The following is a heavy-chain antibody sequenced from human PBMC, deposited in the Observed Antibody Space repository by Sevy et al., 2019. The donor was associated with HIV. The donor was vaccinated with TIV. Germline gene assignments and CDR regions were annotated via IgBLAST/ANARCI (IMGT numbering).Heavy chain of an antibody. J-gene: IGHJ3*02. CDR2: IYYSGST. D-gene: IGHD1-26*01. V-gene: IGHV4-59*01. CDR1: GGSISGNF. Sequence: SETLSLTCSVSGGSISGNFWTWIRQPPGKGLEWIGYIYYSGSTKSNPSLKSRVSISLDTSKNQFSLRLNSVTAADTAVYYCASGSGSYYDAFHIWRQGTMVTVSS. CDR3: ASGSGSYYDAFHI.